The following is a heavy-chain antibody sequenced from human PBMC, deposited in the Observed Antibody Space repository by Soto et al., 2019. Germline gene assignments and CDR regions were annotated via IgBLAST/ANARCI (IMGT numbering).Heavy chain of an antibody. CDR1: GGSFSGYY. CDR3: ARWGDGSGSYTGYYFDY. V-gene: IGHV4-34*01. J-gene: IGHJ4*02. Sequence: SETLSLTCAVYGGSFSGYYWSWIRQPPGKGLEWIGEINHSGSTNYNPSLKSRVTISVDTAKNQFSLKLSSVTAADTAVYYCARWGDGSGSYTGYYFDYWGQGTLVTVSS. D-gene: IGHD3-10*01. CDR2: INHSGST.